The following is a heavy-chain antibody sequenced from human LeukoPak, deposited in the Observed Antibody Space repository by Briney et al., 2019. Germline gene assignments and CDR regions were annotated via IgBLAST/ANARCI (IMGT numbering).Heavy chain of an antibody. CDR2: IIPIFGTA. V-gene: IGHV1-69*13. J-gene: IGHJ4*02. CDR3: ATDNYGSGSYADY. CDR1: GYTFASYG. D-gene: IGHD3-10*01. Sequence: SVKVSCKASGYTFASYGISWVRQAPGQGLEWMGGIIPIFGTANYAQKFQGRVTITADESTSTAYMELSSLRSEDTAVYYCATDNYGSGSYADYWGQGTLVTVSS.